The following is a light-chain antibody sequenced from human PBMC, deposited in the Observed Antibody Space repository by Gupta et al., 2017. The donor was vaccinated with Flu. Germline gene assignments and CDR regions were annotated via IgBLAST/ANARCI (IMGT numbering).Light chain of an antibody. CDR3: QQSYSTLWT. V-gene: IGKV1-39*01. J-gene: IGKJ1*01. CDR1: QSISSY. CDR2: AAS. Sequence: PSSLSASVGDRVTITCRASQSISSYLNWYQQKPGKAPKLLIYAASSLQSGVTSRFSGSGSGTDFTLTISSLQPEDFATYYCQQSYSTLWTFGQGTKVEIK.